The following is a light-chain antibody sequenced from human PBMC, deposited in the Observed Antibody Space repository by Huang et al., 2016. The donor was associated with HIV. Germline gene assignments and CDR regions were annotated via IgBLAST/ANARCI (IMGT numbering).Light chain of an antibody. CDR2: AAS. CDR3: QQLNSYPEGFT. Sequence: IQLTQSPSSLSASVGDRVTITCRASHGISSYLAWYQQKPGKAPKLLIYAASTLQSGVRSRFSGSGCGTDFTLTISSLQPEDFATYYCQQLNSYPEGFTFGPGTKVDI. J-gene: IGKJ3*01. V-gene: IGKV1-9*01. CDR1: HGISSY.